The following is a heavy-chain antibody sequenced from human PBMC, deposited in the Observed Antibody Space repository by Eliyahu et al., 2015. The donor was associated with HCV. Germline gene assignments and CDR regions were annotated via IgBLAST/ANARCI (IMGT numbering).Heavy chain of an antibody. CDR2: ISGSGGST. V-gene: IGHV3-23*04. J-gene: IGHJ4*02. CDR3: AKSSREDGGELLAFDY. Sequence: EVQLVESGGGLVQPGGSLRLSCAASGFPFSSCAMSWVRQAPGKGLEWVSAISGSGGSTYYADSVKGRFTISRDNSKNTLYLQMNSLRAEDTAVYYCAKSSREDGGELLAFDYWGQGTLVTVSS. D-gene: IGHD1-26*01. CDR1: GFPFSSCA.